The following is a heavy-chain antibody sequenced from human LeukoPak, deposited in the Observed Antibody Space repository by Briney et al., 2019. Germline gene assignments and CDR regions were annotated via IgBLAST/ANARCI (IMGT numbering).Heavy chain of an antibody. D-gene: IGHD3-10*01. J-gene: IGHJ4*02. CDR2: IYTSGST. V-gene: IGHV4-61*02. CDR3: ARDYGSGSMDY. CDR1: GGSISSSNYY. Sequence: PSETLSLTCIVSGGSISSSNYYWGWIRQPAGKGLEWIGRIYTSGSTNYNPSLKSRVTMSVDTSKNQFSLKLSSVTAADTAVYYCARDYGSGSMDYWGQGTLVTVSS.